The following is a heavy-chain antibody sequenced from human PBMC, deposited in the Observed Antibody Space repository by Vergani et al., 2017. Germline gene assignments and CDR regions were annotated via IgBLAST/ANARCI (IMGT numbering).Heavy chain of an antibody. CDR1: GGSISPYY. D-gene: IGHD6-6*01. CDR3: AREYSSSVGFLAY. Sequence: QVQLQESGPGLVKPSETLSLTCIVSGGSISPYYWSWIRQPAGKGLEWIGRIYTSESTNYNPSLKSRVTMAVDTSKNQFSLKLSSVSAADTAVYYGAREYSSSVGFLAYWGEGTLVTVSS. J-gene: IGHJ4*02. CDR2: IYTSEST. V-gene: IGHV4-4*07.